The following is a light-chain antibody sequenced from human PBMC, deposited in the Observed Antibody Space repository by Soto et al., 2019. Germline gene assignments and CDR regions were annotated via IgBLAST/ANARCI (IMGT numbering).Light chain of an antibody. CDR2: GAS. CDR3: QQYNNWPLT. Sequence: EIVMTQSPATLSVSPGERATLSCRASQSVSSNLAWYQQKPGQAPRLLISGASTRATGIPVRFSGSGSGTEFTLPFSSLQSEDFAVSYCQQYNNWPLTFGGGTKVEIK. V-gene: IGKV3-15*01. J-gene: IGKJ4*01. CDR1: QSVSSN.